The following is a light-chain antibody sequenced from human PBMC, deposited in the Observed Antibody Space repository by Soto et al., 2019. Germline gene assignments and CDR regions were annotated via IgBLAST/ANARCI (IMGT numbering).Light chain of an antibody. CDR1: SSNIGDNY. CDR3: AAWDDSLSGWV. Sequence: QSVLTQPPSASGTPGQRVTISWSGSSSNIGDNYVFWYQQFPGAAPKPLIFNNNQRPSGVPDRFSGAKSGTSASLSISGLRSEDEADYHCAAWDDSLSGWVFGGGTKLTVL. CDR2: NNN. V-gene: IGLV1-47*02. J-gene: IGLJ3*02.